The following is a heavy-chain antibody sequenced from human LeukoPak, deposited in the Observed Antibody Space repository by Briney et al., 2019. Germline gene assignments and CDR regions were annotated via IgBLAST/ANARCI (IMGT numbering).Heavy chain of an antibody. CDR3: AKDPTLTDSSGFYY. D-gene: IGHD6-19*01. V-gene: IGHV3-23*01. CDR1: GFTFSSYA. Sequence: AGGSLRLSCAASGFTFSSYAMSWVRQAPGKGLEWVSAISGSGGSTYYADSVKGRFTISRDNSKNTLYLQMNSLRAEDTAVYYCAKDPTLTDSSGFYYRGQGTLVTVSS. J-gene: IGHJ4*02. CDR2: ISGSGGST.